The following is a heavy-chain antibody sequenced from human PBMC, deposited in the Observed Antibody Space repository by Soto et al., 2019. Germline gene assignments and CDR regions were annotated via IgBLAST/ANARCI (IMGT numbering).Heavy chain of an antibody. D-gene: IGHD3-10*01. CDR2: MNPNSGNT. Sequence: QVQLVRSGAEVKKPGASVKVSCKASGYTFTSYDINWVRQATGQGLEWMGWMNPNSGNTGYAQKCPGRVTMTRNTSISTAYMELSSLRSEDTAVYYCAITHLRFGEHHYWGQGTLVTVSS. J-gene: IGHJ4*02. CDR1: GYTFTSYD. CDR3: AITHLRFGEHHY. V-gene: IGHV1-8*01.